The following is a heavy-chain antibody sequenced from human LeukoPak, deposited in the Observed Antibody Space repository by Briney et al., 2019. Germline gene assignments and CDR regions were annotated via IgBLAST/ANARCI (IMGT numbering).Heavy chain of an antibody. Sequence: PGGSLRLSCAASGFTFSSYAMSWVRQAPGKGLEWVSAISGSGGSTYYADSVKGRFTISRDNSKNTLYLQMNSLRAEDTAVYYCAKRGTGTYYDILTGPTMRLDPWGQGTLVTVSS. CDR1: GFTFSSYA. D-gene: IGHD3-9*01. CDR2: ISGSGGST. CDR3: AKRGTGTYYDILTGPTMRLDP. J-gene: IGHJ5*02. V-gene: IGHV3-23*01.